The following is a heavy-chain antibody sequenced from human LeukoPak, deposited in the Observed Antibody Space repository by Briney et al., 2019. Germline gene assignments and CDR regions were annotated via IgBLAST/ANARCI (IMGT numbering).Heavy chain of an antibody. V-gene: IGHV4-39*07. J-gene: IGHJ3*02. CDR2: VYHSGT. CDR3: ARDQEMATIGDAFDI. D-gene: IGHD5-24*01. Sequence: TSETLSLTCAVSGASISGSGYFWGWIRQPPGKGLEWIGSVYHSGTSYTPSLKSRATISVDTSKNQFSLKLSSVTAADTAVYYCARDQEMATIGDAFDIWGQGTMVTVSS. CDR1: GASISGSGYF.